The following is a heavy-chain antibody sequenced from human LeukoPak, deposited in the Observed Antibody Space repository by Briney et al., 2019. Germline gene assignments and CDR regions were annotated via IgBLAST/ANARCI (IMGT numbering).Heavy chain of an antibody. CDR3: ANLPL. Sequence: PGGSLRLSCATSGFTFSNYGMHWVRQAPGKGLEWVAVISYDGSKNYYADSVKGRFTISRDNSKNTLYLQMNSLRPEHAAVYYCANLPLWGPGTLVTVSS. CDR2: ISYDGSKN. V-gene: IGHV3-30*18. CDR1: GFTFSNYG. J-gene: IGHJ4*02.